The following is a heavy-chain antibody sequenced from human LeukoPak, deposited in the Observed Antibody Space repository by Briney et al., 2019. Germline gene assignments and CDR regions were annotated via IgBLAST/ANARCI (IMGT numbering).Heavy chain of an antibody. D-gene: IGHD3-22*01. CDR3: ATWRKTYYYDSSGYYSDY. V-gene: IGHV1-8*01. J-gene: IGHJ4*02. CDR1: GYTFTSYD. Sequence: ASVKVSCKASGYTFTSYDINWVRQATGQGLEWMGWMNPNSGNTGYAQKLQGRVTMTRNTSISTAYLELSSLRSEDTAVYYCATWRKTYYYDSSGYYSDYWGQGTLVTVSS. CDR2: MNPNSGNT.